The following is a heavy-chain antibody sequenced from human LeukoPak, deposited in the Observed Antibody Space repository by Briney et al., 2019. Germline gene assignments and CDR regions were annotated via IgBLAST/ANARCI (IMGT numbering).Heavy chain of an antibody. V-gene: IGHV3-20*04. CDR3: ARDHHAYYYYYYYMDV. D-gene: IGHD3-16*01. Sequence: GGSLRLSCAASGFTFDDYGMSWVRQAPGKGLEWVSGINWNGGSTGYADSVKGRFTISRDNAKNSLYLQMNSLRAEDTALYYCARDHHAYYYYYYYMDVWGKGTTVTVSS. CDR2: INWNGGST. CDR1: GFTFDDYG. J-gene: IGHJ6*03.